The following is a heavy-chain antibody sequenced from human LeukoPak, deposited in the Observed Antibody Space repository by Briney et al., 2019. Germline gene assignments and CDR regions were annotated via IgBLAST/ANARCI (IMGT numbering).Heavy chain of an antibody. CDR2: IKHDGSEK. D-gene: IGHD2-2*01. J-gene: IGHJ4*02. CDR3: ARGSKGYCSSLSCLFDY. CDR1: EFTFSNYW. V-gene: IGHV3-7*01. Sequence: PGGSLRLSCAASEFTFSNYWMNWVRQVPGKGLEWVANIKHDGSEKYYVDSVKGRFTISRDNTKNSLYLQMNSLRAEDTAVYYCARGSKGYCSSLSCLFDYWGQGTLVTVSS.